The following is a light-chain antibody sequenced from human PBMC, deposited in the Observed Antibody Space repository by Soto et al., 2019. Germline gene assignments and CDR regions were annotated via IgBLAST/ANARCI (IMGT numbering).Light chain of an antibody. J-gene: IGLJ1*01. CDR1: SSNIGAGYD. Sequence: QSVLTQPPSLSGAPGQRVTISCTGSSSNIGAGYDVDWYQQLPGTAPKLLISGNTNPPSGVPDRFSGSKSGTSASLAITGLQAEDEDDYYCQSYDSSLSGSRVFGTGTKLTVL. V-gene: IGLV1-40*01. CDR2: GNT. CDR3: QSYDSSLSGSRV.